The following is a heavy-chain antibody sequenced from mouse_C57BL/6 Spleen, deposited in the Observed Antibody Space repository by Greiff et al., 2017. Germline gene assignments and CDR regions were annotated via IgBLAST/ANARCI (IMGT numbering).Heavy chain of an antibody. CDR3: ASNYDAMDY. CDR2: ISSGGSYT. CDR1: GFTFSSYG. Sequence: EVQGVESGGDLVKPGGSLKLSCAASGFTFSSYGMSWVRQTPDKRLEWVATISSGGSYTYYPDSVKGRFTISRDNAKNTLYLQMSSLKSEDTAMYYCASNYDAMDYWGQGTSVTVSS. V-gene: IGHV5-6*01. J-gene: IGHJ4*01.